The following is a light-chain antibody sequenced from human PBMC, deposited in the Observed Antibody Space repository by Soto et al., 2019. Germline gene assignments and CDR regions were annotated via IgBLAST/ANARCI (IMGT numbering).Light chain of an antibody. CDR2: GNT. J-gene: IGLJ3*02. Sequence: QSVLTQPPSVSGAPGQRVTISCTGSSSNIVAIYDVHWYQQLPGTAPKLLIYGNTNRPSGVPDRFSGSKSGTSASLAITGLQAEDEADYYCQSYDSSLRGWVFGGGTKLTGL. CDR1: SSNIVAIYD. V-gene: IGLV1-40*01. CDR3: QSYDSSLRGWV.